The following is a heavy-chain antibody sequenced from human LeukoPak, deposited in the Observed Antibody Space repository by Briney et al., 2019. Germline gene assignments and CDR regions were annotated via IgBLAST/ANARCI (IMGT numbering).Heavy chain of an antibody. CDR3: ARTRGSYYVDAFDI. D-gene: IGHD1-26*01. V-gene: IGHV3-21*01. Sequence: GGSLRLSCAASGFSFSNYNMNWVRQAPGKGLEWVSSISSSSSYIYYADSVKGRFTISRDNAKNSLYLQMNSLRAEDTAVYYCARTRGSYYVDAFDIWGQGTMVTVSS. J-gene: IGHJ3*02. CDR1: GFSFSNYN. CDR2: ISSSSSYI.